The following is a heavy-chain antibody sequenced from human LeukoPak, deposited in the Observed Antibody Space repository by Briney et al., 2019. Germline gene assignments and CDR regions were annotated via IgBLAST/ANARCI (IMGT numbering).Heavy chain of an antibody. J-gene: IGHJ4*02. CDR2: ISAYNGNT. CDR1: GYTFTSYG. D-gene: IGHD3-22*01. V-gene: IGHV1-18*01. CDR3: ARPYYYDSSGYLD. Sequence: ASVKVSCKASGYTFTSYGISWVRRAPGQGLEWMGWISAYNGNTNYAQKLQGRVTITADESTSTAYMELSSLRSEDTAVYYCARPYYYDSSGYLDWGQGTLVTVSS.